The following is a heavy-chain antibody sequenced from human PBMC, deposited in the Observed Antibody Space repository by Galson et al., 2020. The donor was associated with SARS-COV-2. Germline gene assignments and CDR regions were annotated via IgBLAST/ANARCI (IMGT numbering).Heavy chain of an antibody. CDR2: IKQDGSEK. D-gene: IGHD2-15*01. V-gene: IGHV3-7*01. CDR1: GFTFSRYW. Sequence: QLGESLKISCAASGFTFSRYWMSWVRQAPGKGLEWLANIKQDGSEKYYVDSVKGRFTISRDNTRNSLYLHINSLRAEDTAVYYCASTLSATPGGDYWGQGTLVTVSS. CDR3: ASTLSATPGGDY. J-gene: IGHJ4*02.